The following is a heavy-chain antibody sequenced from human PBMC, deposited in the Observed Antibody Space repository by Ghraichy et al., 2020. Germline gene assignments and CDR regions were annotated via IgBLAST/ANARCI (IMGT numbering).Heavy chain of an antibody. D-gene: IGHD3-10*01. CDR1: GFTFSSYA. J-gene: IGHJ4*02. CDR3: ANDPDFTYYYGDLFDY. V-gene: IGHV3-23*01. CDR2: ISGSGDTT. Sequence: GALRLSCTASGFTFSSYAMNWVRQAPGKGLEWVSAISGSGDTTYYADSVKGRFFMSRDNSQNTLHLQMNSLRAEDTAIYYCANDPDFTYYYGDLFDYWGQGALVTVSA.